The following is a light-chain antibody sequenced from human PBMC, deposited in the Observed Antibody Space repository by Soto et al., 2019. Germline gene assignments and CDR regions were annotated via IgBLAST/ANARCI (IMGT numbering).Light chain of an antibody. V-gene: IGKV1-39*01. Sequence: DIQMTQSPSSLSASVGDRVTITCRASQSIVTYLNWYLQKPGKAPKLLIYAASNLQSGVPSRFSGSGSGTDFTLTISSLQPEDFATYFCQQSYSTPPWTFCQGTQVEIK. J-gene: IGKJ1*01. CDR2: AAS. CDR3: QQSYSTPPWT. CDR1: QSIVTY.